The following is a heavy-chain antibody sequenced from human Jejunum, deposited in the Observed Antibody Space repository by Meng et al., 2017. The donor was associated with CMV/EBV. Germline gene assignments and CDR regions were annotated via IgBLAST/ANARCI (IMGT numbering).Heavy chain of an antibody. Sequence: TASGYNFIGYGIGWVRQMPGKGLEWMGLIYTGNSDTRYSPSFQGQATISADKSINTAYLQWSSLKASDSAMYYCARIVPTNGDYDYWGQGTLVTVSS. J-gene: IGHJ4*02. D-gene: IGHD4-17*01. CDR2: IYTGNSDT. CDR1: GYNFIGYG. CDR3: ARIVPTNGDYDY. V-gene: IGHV5-51*01.